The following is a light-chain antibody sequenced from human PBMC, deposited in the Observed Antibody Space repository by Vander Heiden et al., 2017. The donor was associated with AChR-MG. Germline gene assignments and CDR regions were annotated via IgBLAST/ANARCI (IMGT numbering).Light chain of an antibody. CDR3: QRYNNWPPWT. J-gene: IGKJ1*01. V-gene: IGKV3-15*01. CDR2: GAS. Sequence: EIVMTQSPATLSVSPVERATLSCRASQSVSSNLAWYQQKPGQAPRLIIYGASTRAAGIPGRVSGSGAGTEFTLTISSLQSEDFAVYYCQRYNNWPPWTFGQGTKVEIK. CDR1: QSVSSN.